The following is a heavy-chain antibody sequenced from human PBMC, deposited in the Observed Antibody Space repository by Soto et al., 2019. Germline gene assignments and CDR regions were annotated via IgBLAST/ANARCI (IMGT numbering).Heavy chain of an antibody. CDR1: GYTFTSYG. J-gene: IGHJ3*02. CDR3: ARAQYYDILTGYYYDAFDI. CDR2: ISAYNGNT. Sequence: ASVKVSCKASGYTFTSYGISWVRQAPGQGLEWMGWISAYNGNTNYAQKLQGRVTMTTDTSTSTAYMELRSLRSDDTAVYYCARAQYYDILTGYYYDAFDIWGQGTMVTVSS. V-gene: IGHV1-18*04. D-gene: IGHD3-9*01.